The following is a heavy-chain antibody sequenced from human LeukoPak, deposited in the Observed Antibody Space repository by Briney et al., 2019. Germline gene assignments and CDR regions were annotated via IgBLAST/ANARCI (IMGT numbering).Heavy chain of an antibody. Sequence: SETLSLTCAVYGGSFSGYYWSWIRQPPGKGLERIGEINHSGSTNYNPSLKSRVTISVDTSKNQFSLKLSSVTAADTAVYYCARGSPYGRNWFDPWGQGTLSPSPQ. CDR3: ARGSPYGRNWFDP. CDR1: GGSFSGYY. CDR2: INHSGST. V-gene: IGHV4-34*01. D-gene: IGHD3-10*01. J-gene: IGHJ5*02.